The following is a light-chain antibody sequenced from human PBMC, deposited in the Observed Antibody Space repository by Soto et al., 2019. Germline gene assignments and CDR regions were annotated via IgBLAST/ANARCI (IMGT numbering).Light chain of an antibody. CDR1: QSVSTY. CDR2: DAS. Sequence: EIVLTQSPATLSLSPGERATLSCRASQSVSTYLAWYQQKTGQAPRLLIYDASSRATGIPARFSGSGSGTDFTLTISSLETEDFAVYYRQQRSNWPPWTCGQGTKVQIQ. CDR3: QQRSNWPPWT. J-gene: IGKJ1*01. V-gene: IGKV3-11*01.